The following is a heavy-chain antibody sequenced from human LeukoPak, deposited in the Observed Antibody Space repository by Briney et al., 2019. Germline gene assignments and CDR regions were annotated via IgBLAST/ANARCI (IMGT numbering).Heavy chain of an antibody. CDR2: INPNSGGT. CDR3: ARFASPKGWFDP. J-gene: IGHJ5*02. CDR1: GYTFTGYY. V-gene: IGHV1-2*02. Sequence: ASVKVSCKASGYTFTGYYMHWVRQAPGQGLEWMGWINPNSGGTNYAQKFQGRVTMTRDTSISTAYMELSRLRSDDTAVYYCARFASPKGWFDPWGQGTLVTVSS.